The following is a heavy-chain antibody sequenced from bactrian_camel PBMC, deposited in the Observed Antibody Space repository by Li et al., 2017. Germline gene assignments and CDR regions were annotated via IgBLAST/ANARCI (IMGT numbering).Heavy chain of an antibody. Sequence: HVQLVESGGGSVQDGGSLSLSCEVSGYSFGTYCTGWFRQAPGKEREEVATINSPGSGTYYTETVKGRFTISRDDAKNTLYLQLNSLKTEDTAMYYCAKDYVDGLGIDYWGQGTQVTVS. CDR2: INSPGSGT. D-gene: IGHD5*01. J-gene: IGHJ4*01. CDR1: GYSFGTYC. V-gene: IGHV3S1*01. CDR3: AKDYVDGLGIDY.